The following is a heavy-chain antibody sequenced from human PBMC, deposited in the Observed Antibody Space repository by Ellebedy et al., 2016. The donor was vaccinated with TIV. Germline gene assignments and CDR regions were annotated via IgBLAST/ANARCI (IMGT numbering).Heavy chain of an antibody. J-gene: IGHJ3*02. Sequence: SETLSLTXTVPGGSISTYYWTWIRQPPGKGLEWIGYIYSSGSTNYNPSLKSRVTISVDTSKNQFSLNLNSVTAADTAVYYCARRGQMEILRHAFEIWGQGTMVIVS. V-gene: IGHV4-59*01. CDR2: IYSSGST. D-gene: IGHD5-24*01. CDR1: GGSISTYY. CDR3: ARRGQMEILRHAFEI.